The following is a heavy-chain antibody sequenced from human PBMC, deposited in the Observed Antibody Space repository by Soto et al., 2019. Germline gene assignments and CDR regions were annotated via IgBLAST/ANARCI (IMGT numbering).Heavy chain of an antibody. D-gene: IGHD2-15*01. CDR1: GFTFSDYP. CDR2: IRTISSAI. V-gene: IGHV3-48*02. Sequence: RLSCAASGFTFSDYPMNWVRQAPGKGLEWVSSIRTISSAIYFADSVRGRFTISRDNARNSLYLQITSLRDEDTAVYYCARETPSFDSWGQGTLVTVSS. J-gene: IGHJ4*02. CDR3: ARETPSFDS.